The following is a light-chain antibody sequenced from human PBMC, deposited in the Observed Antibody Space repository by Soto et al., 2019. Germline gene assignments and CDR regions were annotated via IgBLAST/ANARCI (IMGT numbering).Light chain of an antibody. V-gene: IGLV1-44*01. CDR3: AAWDGSLNGYF. CDR2: SND. J-gene: IGLJ1*01. CDR1: SSNIGSNT. Sequence: QSVLTQPPSASGTPGQRVTISCSGRSSNIGSNTVNWYQQLPGTAPKLLIYSNDQRPSGVPDRFSGSKSGTSASLAISGLQSEDEADYYCAAWDGSLNGYFFGTGTKLTVL.